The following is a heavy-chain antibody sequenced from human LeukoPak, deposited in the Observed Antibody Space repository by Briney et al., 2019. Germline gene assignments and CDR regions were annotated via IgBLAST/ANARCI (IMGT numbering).Heavy chain of an antibody. Sequence: SETLSLTCTVSGGSISSYYWSWIRQPPGKGLEWIGYIYYSGSTNYNPSLKSRVTISVDTSKNQFSLKLSSVTAADTAVYYCARRDDYGEVGFDPWGQGTLVTVSS. V-gene: IGHV4-59*01. J-gene: IGHJ5*02. CDR2: IYYSGST. D-gene: IGHD4-17*01. CDR3: ARRDDYGEVGFDP. CDR1: GGSISSYY.